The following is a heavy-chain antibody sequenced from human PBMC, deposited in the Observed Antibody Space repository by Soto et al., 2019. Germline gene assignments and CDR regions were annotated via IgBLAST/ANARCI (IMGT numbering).Heavy chain of an antibody. V-gene: IGHV3-23*01. Sequence: SLRLSCAASGFTFRNNVLSWVRQAPGKGLDWVSGITGSGRDTYYADSVRGRFTISRDNSKNMVFLQMNSLRAEDTALYYCAKNGLDNSPSAIDSWGPGTLFTVSS. CDR3: AKNGLDNSPSAIDS. CDR1: GFTFRNNV. J-gene: IGHJ4*01. D-gene: IGHD2-8*01. CDR2: ITGSGRDT.